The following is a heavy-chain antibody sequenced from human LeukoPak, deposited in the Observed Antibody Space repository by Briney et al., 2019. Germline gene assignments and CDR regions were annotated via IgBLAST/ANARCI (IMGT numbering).Heavy chain of an antibody. CDR2: INHSGST. J-gene: IGHJ4*02. CDR1: GGSFSGYY. CDR3: ARALPSSSDPFDY. V-gene: IGHV4-34*01. D-gene: IGHD6-6*01. Sequence: SETLSLTCAVYGGSFSGYYWSWIRQPPGKGLEWIGEINHSGSTNYNPSLKSRVNISVDTSKNQFSLKLNSVTAADTAVYYCARALPSSSDPFDYWGQGTLVTVSS.